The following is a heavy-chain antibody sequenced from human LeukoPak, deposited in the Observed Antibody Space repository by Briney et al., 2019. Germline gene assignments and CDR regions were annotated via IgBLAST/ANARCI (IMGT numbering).Heavy chain of an antibody. CDR2: IIPIFGTA. CDR3: ARVGDGSGSYYNVGEFGY. J-gene: IGHJ4*02. D-gene: IGHD3-10*01. V-gene: IGHV1-69*13. Sequence: SVKVSCKASGGTFSSYAISWVRQAPGQGLEWMGGIIPIFGTANYAQKYQGRVTITADESTSTAYMELSSLRSEDTAVYYCARVGDGSGSYYNVGEFGYWGQGTLVTVSS. CDR1: GGTFSSYA.